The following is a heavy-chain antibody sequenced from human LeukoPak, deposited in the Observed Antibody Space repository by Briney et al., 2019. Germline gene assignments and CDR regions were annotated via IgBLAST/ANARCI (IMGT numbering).Heavy chain of an antibody. Sequence: GGSLRLSCAASGLTFSYYSMTWVRQAPGKGLEWVSYIDSSSATTYYADSVKGRFIISRDNAKNSLFLQINSLRAEDTAVYYCAGSTVWSGIFQYWGQGTLVTVSS. CDR2: IDSSSATT. V-gene: IGHV3-48*01. CDR3: AGSTVWSGIFQY. CDR1: GLTFSYYS. D-gene: IGHD3-3*01. J-gene: IGHJ1*01.